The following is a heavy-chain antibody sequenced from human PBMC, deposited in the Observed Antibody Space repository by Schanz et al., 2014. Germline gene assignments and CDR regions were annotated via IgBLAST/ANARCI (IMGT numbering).Heavy chain of an antibody. V-gene: IGHV3-48*01. CDR1: GFTVSSNH. D-gene: IGHD3-10*01. J-gene: IGHJ1*01. Sequence: EGQLLESGGGLIQPGGSLRLSCAVSGFTVSSNHMSWIRQAPGKGLEWLSYIATSSSTRHYADSVKGRVTISRDNAKNSVSLQMRRLRVEDTAVYYCASGVHVSSLQKGLQFWGRGTLVIVSS. CDR3: ASGVHVSSLQKGLQF. CDR2: IATSSSTR.